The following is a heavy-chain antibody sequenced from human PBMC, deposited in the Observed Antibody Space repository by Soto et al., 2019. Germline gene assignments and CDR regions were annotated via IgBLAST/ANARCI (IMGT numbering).Heavy chain of an antibody. CDR3: ARGQLWLLYEQAYYYYYGMDV. J-gene: IGHJ6*02. CDR2: IYHSGST. D-gene: IGHD5-18*01. V-gene: IGHV4-4*02. CDR1: GGSISSSNW. Sequence: SETLSLTCAVSGGSISSSNWWSRVRQPPGKGLEWIGEIYHSGSTNYNPSLKSRVTISVDKSKNQFSLKLSSVTAADTAVYYCARGQLWLLYEQAYYYYYGMDVWGQGTTVTVSS.